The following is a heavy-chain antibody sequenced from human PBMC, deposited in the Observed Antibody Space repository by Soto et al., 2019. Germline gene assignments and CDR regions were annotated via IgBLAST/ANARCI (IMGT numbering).Heavy chain of an antibody. Sequence: GGSLRLSCAASGFTFSSYSMNWVRQAPGKGLEWVSYISSSSSTIYYADSVKGRFTISRDNAKNSLYLQMNSLRAEDTAVYYCARLADYDFWSGYYMGGSGPQTSYMDVWGKGTTVTVSS. V-gene: IGHV3-48*01. D-gene: IGHD3-3*01. CDR3: ARLADYDFWSGYYMGGSGPQTSYMDV. CDR1: GFTFSSYS. J-gene: IGHJ6*03. CDR2: ISSSSSTI.